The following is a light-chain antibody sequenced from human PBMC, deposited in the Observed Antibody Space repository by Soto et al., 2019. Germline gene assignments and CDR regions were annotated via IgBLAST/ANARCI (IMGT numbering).Light chain of an antibody. CDR2: AAS. CDR1: QGIRNF. J-gene: IGKJ3*01. Sequence: DIQMTQSPTSLSASVGDRFTITCRASQGIRNFVAWYQQKPGKPPKLLIYAASTLQSGVPSRFSGSGSGTDFTLTINSLQPEDVATYSCQKYSSVPVFGPGTKVEIK. CDR3: QKYSSVPV. V-gene: IGKV1-27*01.